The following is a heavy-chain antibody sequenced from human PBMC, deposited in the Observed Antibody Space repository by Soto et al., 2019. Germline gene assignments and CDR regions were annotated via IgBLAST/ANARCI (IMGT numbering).Heavy chain of an antibody. CDR1: GGSISSGGYY. D-gene: IGHD6-13*01. CDR2: IYYSGST. CDR3: ARDRIAAAGTYYYGMDV. J-gene: IGHJ6*02. V-gene: IGHV4-31*03. Sequence: SETLSLTCTVSGGSISSGGYYWSWIRQHPGKGLEWIGYIYYSGSTYYNPSLKSRVTISVDTSKNQFSLKLSSVTAADTAVYYCARDRIAAAGTYYYGMDVWGQGTTVTVSS.